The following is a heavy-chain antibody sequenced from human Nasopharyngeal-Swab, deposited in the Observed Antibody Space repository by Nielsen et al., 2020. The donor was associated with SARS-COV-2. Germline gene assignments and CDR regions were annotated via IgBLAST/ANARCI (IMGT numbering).Heavy chain of an antibody. CDR3: ARGPWLRLKGYDFDY. V-gene: IGHV1-8*02. Sequence: ASVKVSCKASGGTFSSYAINWVRQATGQGLEWMGWMNPNSGNTGYAQKFQGRVTMTRNTSISTAYMELSSLRSEDTAVYYCARGPWLRLKGYDFDYWGQGTLVTVSS. J-gene: IGHJ4*02. CDR1: GGTFSSYA. D-gene: IGHD5-12*01. CDR2: MNPNSGNT.